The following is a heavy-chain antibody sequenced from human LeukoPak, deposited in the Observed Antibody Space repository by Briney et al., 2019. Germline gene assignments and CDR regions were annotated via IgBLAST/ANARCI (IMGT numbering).Heavy chain of an antibody. V-gene: IGHV1-2*02. J-gene: IGHJ3*02. CDR3: ARGLVGATEEDDAFDI. CDR1: GYTFTGYY. CDR2: INPNSGGT. D-gene: IGHD1-26*01. Sequence: GASVKVSCKASGYTFTGYYMHWVRQAPGQGLEWMGWINPNSGGTNYAQKFQGRVTMTRDTSISTAYMELSRLRSDDTAVYYCARGLVGATEEDDAFDIWGQGTMVTVSS.